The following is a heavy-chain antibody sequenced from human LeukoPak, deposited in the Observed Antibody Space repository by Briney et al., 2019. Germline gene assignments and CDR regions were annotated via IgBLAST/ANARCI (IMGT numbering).Heavy chain of an antibody. CDR1: GGTFSSYA. D-gene: IGHD6-19*01. V-gene: IGHV1-69*04. CDR3: ARDGYSSGWYSSPYGMDV. Sequence: ASVRVSFKASGGTFSSYAISWVRQAPGQGLEWMGRIIPILGIANYAQKFQGRVTITADKSTSTAYMELSSLRSEDTAVYYRARDGYSSGWYSSPYGMDVWGQGTTVTVSS. J-gene: IGHJ6*02. CDR2: IIPILGIA.